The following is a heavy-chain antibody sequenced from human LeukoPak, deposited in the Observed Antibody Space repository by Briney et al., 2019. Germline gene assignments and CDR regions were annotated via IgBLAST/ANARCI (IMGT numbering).Heavy chain of an antibody. Sequence: QPGGSLGLSCAASGFTFSSYAMHWVRQAPGKGLEWVAVISYDGSNKYYADSVKGRLTISRDNSKNTLYLQMNSLRAEDTAVYYCAKLDLGIQLKVGKLPMEYYFDYWGQGTLVTVSS. V-gene: IGHV3-30-3*01. D-gene: IGHD5-18*01. CDR1: GFTFSSYA. CDR3: AKLDLGIQLKVGKLPMEYYFDY. J-gene: IGHJ4*02. CDR2: ISYDGSNK.